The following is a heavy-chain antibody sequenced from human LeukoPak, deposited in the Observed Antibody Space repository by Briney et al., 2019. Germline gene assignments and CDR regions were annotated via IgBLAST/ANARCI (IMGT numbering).Heavy chain of an antibody. V-gene: IGHV3-48*03. J-gene: IGHJ6*02. CDR1: GFSFSSYE. CDR2: ISSSAGTI. Sequence: PGGSLRLSCEASGFSFSSYEMNWVRQAPGKGLEWVSYISSSAGTIYYAESVKGRFTISRDNAKNTLYLQVNSLRAEDTAVYYCARGNYYGMDVWGQGTTVTVSS. CDR3: ARGNYYGMDV.